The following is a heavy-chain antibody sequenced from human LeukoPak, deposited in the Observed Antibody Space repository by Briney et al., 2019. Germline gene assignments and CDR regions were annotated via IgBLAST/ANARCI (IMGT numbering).Heavy chain of an antibody. CDR2: ISSSSSYI. D-gene: IGHD6-19*01. CDR3: ARAGQWLVREDYYYGMDV. Sequence: GGSLRLSCAASGFTFSSYSMNWVRQAPGKGLEWVSSISSSSSYIYYADSVKGRFTISRDNAKNSLYLQMNSLRAEDTAVYYCARAGQWLVREDYYYGMDVWGQGTTVTVSS. CDR1: GFTFSSYS. V-gene: IGHV3-21*01. J-gene: IGHJ6*02.